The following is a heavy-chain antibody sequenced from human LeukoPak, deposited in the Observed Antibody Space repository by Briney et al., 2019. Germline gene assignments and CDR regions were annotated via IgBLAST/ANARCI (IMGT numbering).Heavy chain of an antibody. Sequence: SVKVSCKASGGTFSSYAISWVRQAPGQGLEWMGGIIPIFGTANYAQKFQGRVAITADESTSTAYMELSSLRSEDTAVYYCARDLKDCSSTSCPLNWFDPWGQGTLVTVSS. CDR2: IIPIFGTA. CDR1: GGTFSSYA. J-gene: IGHJ5*02. CDR3: ARDLKDCSSTSCPLNWFDP. V-gene: IGHV1-69*13. D-gene: IGHD2-2*01.